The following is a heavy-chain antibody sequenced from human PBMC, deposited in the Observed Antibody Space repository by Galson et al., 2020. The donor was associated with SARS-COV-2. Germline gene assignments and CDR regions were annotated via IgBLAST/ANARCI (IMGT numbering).Heavy chain of an antibody. CDR2: IYYSGST. CDR1: GGSISSSSYY. V-gene: IGHV4-39*07. D-gene: IGHD3-9*01. J-gene: IGHJ4*02. CDR3: ARAHYDILTGYLGGSTATLDY. Sequence: ASETLSLTCTVSGGSISSSSYYWGWIRQPPGKGLEWIGSIYYSGSTYYNPSLKSRVTISVDTSKNQFSLKLSSVTAADTAVYYCARAHYDILTGYLGGSTATLDYWGQGTLVTVSS.